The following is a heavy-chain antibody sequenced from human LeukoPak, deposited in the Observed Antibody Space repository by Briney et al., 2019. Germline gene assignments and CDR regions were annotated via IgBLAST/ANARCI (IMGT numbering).Heavy chain of an antibody. Sequence: PGGSLRLSCEASGFTFSSYWMSWVRQAPGKGLEWVANIKQDGSEKYYVDSVKGRFTISRDNAKNSLYLQLNSLRAEDTAVYYCAEVGSYWGFDYWGQGTLVTVSS. CDR2: IKQDGSEK. V-gene: IGHV3-7*01. CDR3: AEVGSYWGFDY. D-gene: IGHD1-26*01. CDR1: GFTFSSYW. J-gene: IGHJ4*02.